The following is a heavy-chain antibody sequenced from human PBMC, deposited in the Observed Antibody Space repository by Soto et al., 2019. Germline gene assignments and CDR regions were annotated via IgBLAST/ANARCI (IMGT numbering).Heavy chain of an antibody. V-gene: IGHV3-23*01. CDR1: GFTFSIYA. D-gene: IGHD3-3*01. J-gene: IGHJ4*02. Sequence: HPGGSLRLSCAASGFTFSIYAMSWFRQAPGKGLEWVSAISGSGGSTYYADSVKGRFTISRDNSKNTLYLQMNSLRAEDTAVYYCAKDTIFGVVLDYWGPGTLVTVSS. CDR3: AKDTIFGVVLDY. CDR2: ISGSGGST.